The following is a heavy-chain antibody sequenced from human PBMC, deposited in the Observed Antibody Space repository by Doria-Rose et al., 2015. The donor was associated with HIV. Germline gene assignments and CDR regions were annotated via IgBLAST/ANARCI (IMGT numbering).Heavy chain of an antibody. CDR3: ARSKDCSGGSCPDGFDI. CDR1: GFTFSDYY. V-gene: IGHV3-11*04. D-gene: IGHD2-15*01. Sequence: QVQLVQSGGGLVKPGGSLRLSCVASGFTFSDYYMTWIRQVPGKGLEGVSYISSSGSTIYSADSVQGRFTISRDNAKNSLYLQMNSLRVEDTAVYYCARSKDCSGGSCPDGFDIWGQGTTVVVSS. J-gene: IGHJ3*02. CDR2: ISSSGSTI.